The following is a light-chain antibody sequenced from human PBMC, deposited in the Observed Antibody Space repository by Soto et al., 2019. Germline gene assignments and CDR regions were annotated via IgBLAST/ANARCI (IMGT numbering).Light chain of an antibody. Sequence: QSALTQPASVSGSPGQSITISCTGTSSDVGSYNLVSWYQQHPGKAPKLMIYEDIERPSGVSNRFSGSKSGNTASLTISGLQTEDEADYYCCSYAGVTSVVFGGGTKLNVL. J-gene: IGLJ2*01. CDR2: EDI. CDR1: SSDVGSYNL. CDR3: CSYAGVTSVV. V-gene: IGLV2-23*01.